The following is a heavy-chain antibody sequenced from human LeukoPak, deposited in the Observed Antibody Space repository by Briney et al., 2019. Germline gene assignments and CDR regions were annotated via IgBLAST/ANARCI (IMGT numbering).Heavy chain of an antibody. Sequence: PSETLSLTCTVSGGSISSSSYYWGWIRQPPGKGLEWIGSIYYSGSTYYNPSPKSRVTISVDTSKNQFSLKLSSVTAADTAVYYCARRTSIAARPDSLDYWGQGTLVTVSP. J-gene: IGHJ4*02. V-gene: IGHV4-39*01. CDR3: ARRTSIAARPDSLDY. D-gene: IGHD6-6*01. CDR1: GGSISSSSYY. CDR2: IYYSGST.